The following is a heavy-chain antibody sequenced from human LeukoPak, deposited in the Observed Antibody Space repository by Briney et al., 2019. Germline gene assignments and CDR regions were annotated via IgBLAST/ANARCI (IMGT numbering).Heavy chain of an antibody. CDR3: ARVGVRYSSSATFDY. CDR2: ISSSSSYI. CDR1: GFTFSSYS. D-gene: IGHD6-6*01. Sequence: PGGSLRLSCAASGFTFSSYSMNWVRQAPGKGLEWVSSISSSSSYIYYADSVKGRFTISRDNAKNSLYLQMNSLRAEDTAVYYCARVGVRYSSSATFDYWGQGTLVTVSS. J-gene: IGHJ4*02. V-gene: IGHV3-21*01.